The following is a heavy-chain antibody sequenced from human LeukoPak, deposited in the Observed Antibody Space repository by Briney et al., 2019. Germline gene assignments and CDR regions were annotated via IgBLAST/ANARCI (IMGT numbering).Heavy chain of an antibody. CDR1: GFTFSNAW. J-gene: IGHJ6*03. CDR3: TTPIPEGLFVPALDYYYYYMDV. D-gene: IGHD2-2*01. V-gene: IGHV3-15*01. CDR2: IKSKTDGGTT. Sequence: GGSLRLSCAASGFTFSNAWMSWVRQAPGKGLEWVGRIKSKTDGGTTDYAAPVKGRFTISRGDSKNTLYLQMNSLKTEDTAVYYCTTPIPEGLFVPALDYYYYYMDVWGKGTTVTISS.